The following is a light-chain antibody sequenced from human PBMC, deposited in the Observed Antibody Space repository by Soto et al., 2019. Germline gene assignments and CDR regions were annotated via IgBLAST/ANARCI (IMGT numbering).Light chain of an antibody. J-gene: IGKJ2*01. CDR3: HQYAYGVDT. CDR1: QSVRSNY. Sequence: EIVLTQSPGTLSLSPGERATLSCRASQSVRSNYLAWYQQQPGQAPRLRIFGTSTRATGIPDRFSGSWSGTDFTLMICRLKPEDSAVYLCHQYAYGVDTFGQGTKLEIK. CDR2: GTS. V-gene: IGKV3-20*01.